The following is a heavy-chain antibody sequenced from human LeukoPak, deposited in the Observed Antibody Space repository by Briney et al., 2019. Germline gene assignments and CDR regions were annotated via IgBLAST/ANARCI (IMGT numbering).Heavy chain of an antibody. CDR3: AIWSLSDKYSRQYYYMDV. D-gene: IGHD4-11*01. J-gene: IGHJ6*03. V-gene: IGHV1-69*13. Sequence: ASVKVSCKASGGTFSRNAFSWVRQAPGQGLEWMGGIIPIFGTANYAQKFQGRVTITADESTSTAYMELSSLRSEDTAVYYCAIWSLSDKYSRQYYYMDVWGKGTTVTISS. CDR1: GGTFSRNA. CDR2: IIPIFGTA.